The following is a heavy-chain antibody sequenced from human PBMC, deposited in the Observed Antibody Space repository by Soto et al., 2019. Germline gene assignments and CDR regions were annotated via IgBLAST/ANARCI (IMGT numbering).Heavy chain of an antibody. CDR3: ARGHGTIFGVVRDAFDI. D-gene: IGHD3-3*01. Sequence: QVQLVQSGAEVKKPGASVKVSCKASGYTFTSYDINWVRQATGQGLEWMGWMNPNSGNTGYAQKFQGRVTMTRNTSISTAYMELSSLRSEDTVVYYCARGHGTIFGVVRDAFDIWGQGTMVTVSS. V-gene: IGHV1-8*01. CDR1: GYTFTSYD. CDR2: MNPNSGNT. J-gene: IGHJ3*02.